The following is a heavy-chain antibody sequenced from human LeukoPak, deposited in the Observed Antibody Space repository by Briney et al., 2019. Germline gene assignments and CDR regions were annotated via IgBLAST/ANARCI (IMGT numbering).Heavy chain of an antibody. V-gene: IGHV4-39*01. CDR1: GGSISSSSYS. CDR2: IYYSGST. CDR3: ARHCSSTSCYILGAFDI. Sequence: SSETLSLTCTVSGGSISSSSYSWGWIRQPPGKGLEWIGSIYYSGSTYYNPSLKSRVTISVDTSKNQFSLKLSSVTAADTAVYYCARHCSSTSCYILGAFDIWGQGTVVTVSS. D-gene: IGHD2-2*02. J-gene: IGHJ3*02.